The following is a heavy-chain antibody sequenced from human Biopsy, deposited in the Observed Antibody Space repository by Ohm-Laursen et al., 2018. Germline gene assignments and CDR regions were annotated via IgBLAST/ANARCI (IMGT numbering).Heavy chain of an antibody. V-gene: IGHV4-34*01. CDR1: GGSFSGYY. J-gene: IGHJ5*02. Sequence: SETLSLTCCVYGGSFSGYYCSWIRQPPGKGLEWIGEINDSGRTNYNPSLRSRVTFSVDTSKNQFSLKLSSVTAADTAVYYCARGTNYYGSGRNRHWFDPWGQGTQVTVSS. CDR2: INDSGRT. D-gene: IGHD3-10*01. CDR3: ARGTNYYGSGRNRHWFDP.